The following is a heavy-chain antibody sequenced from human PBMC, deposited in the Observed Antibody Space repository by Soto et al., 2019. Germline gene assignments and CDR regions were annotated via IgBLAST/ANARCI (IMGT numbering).Heavy chain of an antibody. Sequence: PSETLSLTCAVYGGSFSGYYWSWIRQPPGKGLEWIGEINHSGSTNYNPSLKSRVTISVDTSKNQFSLKPSSVTAADTAVYYCARGRNWFDPWGQGTLVTVSS. J-gene: IGHJ5*02. CDR1: GGSFSGYY. V-gene: IGHV4-34*01. CDR3: ARGRNWFDP. CDR2: INHSGST.